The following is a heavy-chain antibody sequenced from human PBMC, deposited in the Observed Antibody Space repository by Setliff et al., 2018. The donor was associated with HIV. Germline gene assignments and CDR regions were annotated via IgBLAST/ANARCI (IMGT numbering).Heavy chain of an antibody. CDR3: ARHSPDYGGNSDYFDY. J-gene: IGHJ4*02. D-gene: IGHD4-17*01. Sequence: GGSLRLSCAASGFTFSSYTMNWVRQAPGKGLEWVSSISSSSYYIYYADSVKGRFTISRDNAKNSLFLQMNSLRAEDTAVYYCARHSPDYGGNSDYFDYWGQGTLVTVS. CDR2: ISSSSYYI. V-gene: IGHV3-21*01. CDR1: GFTFSSYT.